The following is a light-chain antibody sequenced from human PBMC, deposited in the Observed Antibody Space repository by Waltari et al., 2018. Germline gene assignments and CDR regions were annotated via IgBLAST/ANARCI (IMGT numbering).Light chain of an antibody. Sequence: QSVLTQPPSVSAAPGPRVTISCSGGSSNIGNNSVSWYRQFPGTAPKLPIYENTERPSGIPGRFSGSKSGTSATLDITGLQAGDEADYYCGTWDSSLSGAVFGGGTHLTVL. CDR3: GTWDSSLSGAV. CDR2: ENT. J-gene: IGLJ7*01. V-gene: IGLV1-51*02. CDR1: SSNIGNNS.